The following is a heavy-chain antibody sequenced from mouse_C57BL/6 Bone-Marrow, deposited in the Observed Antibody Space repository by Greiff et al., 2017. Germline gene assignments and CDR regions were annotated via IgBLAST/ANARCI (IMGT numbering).Heavy chain of an antibody. J-gene: IGHJ2*01. CDR1: GYTFTSYW. D-gene: IGHD1-1*01. Sequence: VQLQQPGAELVMPGASVKLSCKASGYTFTSYWMHWVKQRPGQGLEWIGEIDPSDSYTNYNQKFKGKSTLTVDKSSSTAYMQLSSLTSEDSAVYYGARSGSHYYGTPAYFDYWGQGTTLTVSS. V-gene: IGHV1-69*01. CDR2: IDPSDSYT. CDR3: ARSGSHYYGTPAYFDY.